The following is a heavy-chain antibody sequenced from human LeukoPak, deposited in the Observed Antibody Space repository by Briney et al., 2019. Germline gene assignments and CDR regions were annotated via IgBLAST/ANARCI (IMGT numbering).Heavy chain of an antibody. V-gene: IGHV3-48*02. Sequence: GGSLRLSCAASGFTFRSYAMQWVRQAPGKGLEWVSYITYNSGTIFYADSVKGRFTISRDNAKDSLYLQMSSLRDEDTAVYYWARDSGNSYADDYWGQGTLVTVSS. CDR2: ITYNSGTI. CDR3: ARDSGNSYADDY. D-gene: IGHD5-18*01. CDR1: GFTFRSYA. J-gene: IGHJ4*02.